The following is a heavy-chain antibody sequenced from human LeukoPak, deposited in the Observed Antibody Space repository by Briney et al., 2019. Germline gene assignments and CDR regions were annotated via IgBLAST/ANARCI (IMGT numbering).Heavy chain of an antibody. Sequence: PSETLSLTCSVSGASVYSDSSFWTWIRQPPGKGLEWIGYIYYSGSTNYNPSLKSRVTISVDTSKNQFSLKLSSVTAADTAVYYCARAVRWELLGGCAFDIWGQGTMVTVSS. D-gene: IGHD1-26*01. CDR2: IYYSGST. CDR1: GASVYSDSSF. V-gene: IGHV4-61*01. CDR3: ARAVRWELLGGCAFDI. J-gene: IGHJ3*02.